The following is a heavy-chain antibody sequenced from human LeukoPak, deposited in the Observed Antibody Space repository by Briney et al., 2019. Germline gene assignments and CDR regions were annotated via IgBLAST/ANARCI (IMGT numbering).Heavy chain of an antibody. CDR3: AKGGNSGNY. CDR2: INDSGGSK. J-gene: IGHJ4*02. D-gene: IGHD4-23*01. Sequence: HTGGSLILSCAASGFTFSSYAMSWVRQAPGKGLEWVSGINDSGGSKSHADSVKGRFTISRDNSRNTLYLQMNSLRVEDTAVYYCAKGGNSGNYWGQGTLVTVSS. CDR1: GFTFSSYA. V-gene: IGHV3-23*01.